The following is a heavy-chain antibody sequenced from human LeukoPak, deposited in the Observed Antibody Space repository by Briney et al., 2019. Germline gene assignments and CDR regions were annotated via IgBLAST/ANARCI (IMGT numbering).Heavy chain of an antibody. J-gene: IGHJ6*04. D-gene: IGHD3-10*02. CDR1: GFTFSSYE. V-gene: IGHV3-48*03. CDR2: ISSSGSTI. CDR3: AELGITMIGGV. Sequence: PGGSLRLSCAASGFTFSSYEMNWVRQAPGKGLECVSYISSSGSTIYYADSVEGRFTISRDNAKNSLYLQMSSLRAEDTAVYYCAELGITMIGGVWGKGTTVTISS.